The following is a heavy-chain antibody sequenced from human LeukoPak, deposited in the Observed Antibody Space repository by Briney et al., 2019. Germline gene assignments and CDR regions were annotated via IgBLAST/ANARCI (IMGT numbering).Heavy chain of an antibody. V-gene: IGHV3-9*01. CDR1: GFTFDDYA. CDR2: ISWNSGSI. J-gene: IGHJ5*02. Sequence: GGSLRLSCAASGFTFDDYAMHWVRQAPGKGLEWVSGISWNSGSIGYADSVKGRFTISRDNAKNSLYLQMNSLRAEDTALYCCAKVSYSSSWYLWFDPWGQGTLVTVSS. CDR3: AKVSYSSSWYLWFDP. D-gene: IGHD6-13*01.